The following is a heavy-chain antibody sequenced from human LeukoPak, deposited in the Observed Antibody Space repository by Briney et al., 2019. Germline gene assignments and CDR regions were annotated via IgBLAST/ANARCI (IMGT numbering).Heavy chain of an antibody. V-gene: IGHV1-69*13. Sequence: ASVKVSCKASGGTFSSYAISWVRQAPGQGLEWMGGIIPIFGTANYAQKFQGRVTITADESTSTAYMELSSLRSEDTAVYYCAKSNGYGLIDIWGQGTMVTVSS. CDR1: GGTFSSYA. CDR2: IIPIFGTA. D-gene: IGHD3-22*01. CDR3: AKSNGYGLIDI. J-gene: IGHJ3*02.